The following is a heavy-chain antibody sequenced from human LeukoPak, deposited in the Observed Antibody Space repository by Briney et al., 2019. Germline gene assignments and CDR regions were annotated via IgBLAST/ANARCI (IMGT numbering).Heavy chain of an antibody. V-gene: IGHV3-48*03. CDR1: GFTFSSYE. CDR3: ARGFWVQLMGGAFDI. J-gene: IGHJ3*02. D-gene: IGHD1-1*01. Sequence: GGSLRLSCAASGFTFSSYEMNWVRQAPGKGLEWVSYISSSGSTIYYADSVKGRFTISRDNAKNSLYLQMNSLRAEDTAVYYCARGFWVQLMGGAFDIWGQGTMVTVSS. CDR2: ISSSGSTI.